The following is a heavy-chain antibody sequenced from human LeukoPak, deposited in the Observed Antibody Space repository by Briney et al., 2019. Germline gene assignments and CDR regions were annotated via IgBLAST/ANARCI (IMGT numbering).Heavy chain of an antibody. J-gene: IGHJ6*02. V-gene: IGHV4-39*01. CDR3: ASMGDDYGMDV. CDR2: IYYSGST. CDR1: GGSISSSSYY. D-gene: IGHD3-16*01. Sequence: SETLSLTCTLSGGSISSSSYYWGWLRQPPGKGLEWIGSIYYSGSTYYNPSLKSRVTISVDTSKNQFSLKLSSVTAADTAVYYCASMGDDYGMDVWGQGTTVTVSS.